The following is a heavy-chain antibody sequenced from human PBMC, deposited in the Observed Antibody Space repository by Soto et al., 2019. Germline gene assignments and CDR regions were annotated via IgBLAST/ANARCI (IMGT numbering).Heavy chain of an antibody. D-gene: IGHD3-3*01. Sequence: QVQLQQWGAGLLKPSETLSLTCAVYGGSFSDYYWSWIRQPPGKGLEWIGEINHTGSTIYNPSLKSRVTMSVDTSKIQFFLNLTSVTAADTAVYYCARGGWNGGSRYRPVFSDWGQGTLVTVSS. CDR1: GGSFSDYY. CDR2: INHTGST. J-gene: IGHJ4*02. V-gene: IGHV4-34*02. CDR3: ARGGWNGGSRYRPVFSD.